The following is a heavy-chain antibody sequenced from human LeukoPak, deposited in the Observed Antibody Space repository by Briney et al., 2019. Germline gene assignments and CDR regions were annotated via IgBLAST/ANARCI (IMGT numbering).Heavy chain of an antibody. CDR3: AKRGYYDSSGFSPLTY. D-gene: IGHD3-22*01. V-gene: IGHV3-23*01. CDR1: GFTFNDYA. Sequence: GGSLRLPCAASGFTFNDYAMNWVRQSPGKGLEWVSGISESGDRTSSADSVKGRFTISRDNSRNILYLQMNSLRAEDTAVYYCAKRGYYDSSGFSPLTYWGQGTLVTVSS. J-gene: IGHJ4*02. CDR2: ISESGDRT.